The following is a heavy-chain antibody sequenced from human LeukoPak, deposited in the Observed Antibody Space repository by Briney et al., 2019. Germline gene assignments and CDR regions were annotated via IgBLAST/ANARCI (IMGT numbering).Heavy chain of an antibody. CDR1: GDSISGSSYF. V-gene: IGHV4-39*02. CDR2: IYNTGVG. CDR3: AREGELSPWCFDL. J-gene: IGHJ2*01. D-gene: IGHD3-16*01. Sequence: PSETLSLTCTVSGDSISGSSYFWGWIRQPPGKGLEWIGNIYNTGVGYQNPSLKSRVTISVDTSKNQFSLKLTSVTAADTALYYCAREGELSPWCFDLWGRGTLVTVSS.